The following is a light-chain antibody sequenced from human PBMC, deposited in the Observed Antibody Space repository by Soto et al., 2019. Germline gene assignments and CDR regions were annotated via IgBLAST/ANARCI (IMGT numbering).Light chain of an antibody. V-gene: IGKV3-15*01. CDR2: GAS. CDR3: QQYDTWPPYT. J-gene: IGKJ2*01. Sequence: EIVMTQSPATLSVSPGERATLSCRASQSVSSNLAWYQHKPGQAPRLLIYGASTRATGIPARFSGSGSGTEFTLTLTSLQSEDFAVYYCQQYDTWPPYTFGQGTKLEIK. CDR1: QSVSSN.